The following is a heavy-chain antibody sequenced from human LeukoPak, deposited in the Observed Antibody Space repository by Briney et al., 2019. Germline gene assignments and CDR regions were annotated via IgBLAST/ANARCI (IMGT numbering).Heavy chain of an antibody. Sequence: GASVKVSCKASGYTFTSYYMHWVRQAPGQGLAWMGIINPSGGSTSYAQKFQGRVTMTRDMSASTVYMELSSLRSEDTAVYYCARGWSSGWYNYYYMDVWGKGTTVTVSS. V-gene: IGHV1-46*01. D-gene: IGHD6-19*01. CDR3: ARGWSSGWYNYYYMDV. J-gene: IGHJ6*03. CDR2: INPSGGST. CDR1: GYTFTSYY.